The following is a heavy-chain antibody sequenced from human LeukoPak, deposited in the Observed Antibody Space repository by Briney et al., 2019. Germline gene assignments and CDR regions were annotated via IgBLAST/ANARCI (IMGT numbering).Heavy chain of an antibody. CDR3: ARGFDWYGMDV. CDR1: GRSVGSLY. J-gene: IGHJ6*02. Sequence: SETMSLTSTVDGRSVGSLYWSWNRPPPGEGLEWTGYIYYSGSTNYNPSLKSRVTISVDTPKNQFSLKLSSVTAADTAVYYCARGFDWYGMDVWGQGTTVTVSS. D-gene: IGHD3-9*01. CDR2: IYYSGST. V-gene: IGHV4-59*08.